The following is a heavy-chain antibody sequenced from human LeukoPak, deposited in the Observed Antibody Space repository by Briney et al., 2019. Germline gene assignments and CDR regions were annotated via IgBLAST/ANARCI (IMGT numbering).Heavy chain of an antibody. J-gene: IGHJ4*02. V-gene: IGHV3-23*01. CDR1: GFTFSSYA. CDR2: ISGSGGST. Sequence: GGSLRLSCAASGFTFSSYAMSWVRQAPGKGLEWVSAISGSGGSTYYADSVKGRFTISRDNTKNTLYLRMNSLRAEDTAVYYCEKRTDWHDGYFDYWGQGTLVTVSS. D-gene: IGHD1-1*01. CDR3: EKRTDWHDGYFDY.